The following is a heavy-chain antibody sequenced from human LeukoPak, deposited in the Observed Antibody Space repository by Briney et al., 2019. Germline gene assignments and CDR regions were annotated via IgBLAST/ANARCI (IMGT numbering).Heavy chain of an antibody. Sequence: PSETLSLTCTDSGDSFSLFYWSWVRQPAGKGLEWIGRIYASGSSDYNPSLKSRVSMSVDSSKNQFSLKLASVTAADTAIYYCARDFYGGNSDAFDIWGQGTMVTVSS. V-gene: IGHV4-4*07. J-gene: IGHJ3*02. CDR3: ARDFYGGNSDAFDI. D-gene: IGHD4-23*01. CDR1: GDSFSLFY. CDR2: IYASGSS.